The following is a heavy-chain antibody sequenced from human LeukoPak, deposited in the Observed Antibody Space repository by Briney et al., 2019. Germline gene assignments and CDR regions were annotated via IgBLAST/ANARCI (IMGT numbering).Heavy chain of an antibody. D-gene: IGHD6-13*01. Sequence: ASVKVSCKASGYTFTSYYMHWVRQAPGQGLELMGIINPSGGSTSYAQKFQGRVTMTRDTSTSTVYMELSSLRSEDTAVYYCARDPVDSSSWMHYFDYWGQGTLVTVSS. CDR3: ARDPVDSSSWMHYFDY. CDR1: GYTFTSYY. J-gene: IGHJ4*02. CDR2: INPSGGST. V-gene: IGHV1-46*01.